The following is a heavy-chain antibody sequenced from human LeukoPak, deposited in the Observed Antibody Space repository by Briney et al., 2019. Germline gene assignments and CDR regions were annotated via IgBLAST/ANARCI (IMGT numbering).Heavy chain of an antibody. Sequence: GGSLRLSCAASGFTFSSYGMHWVRQAPGKGLEWVAVISYDGSNKYYADSVKGRFTISRDNSKNTLYLQMNSLRAEDTAVYYCAKGHGDYGYFDLWGRGTLVTVSS. CDR2: ISYDGSNK. J-gene: IGHJ2*01. V-gene: IGHV3-30*18. D-gene: IGHD4-17*01. CDR3: AKGHGDYGYFDL. CDR1: GFTFSSYG.